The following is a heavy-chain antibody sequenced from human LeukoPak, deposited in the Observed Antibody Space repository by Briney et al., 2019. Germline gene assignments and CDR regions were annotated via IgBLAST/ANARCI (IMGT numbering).Heavy chain of an antibody. V-gene: IGHV1-69*04. CDR3: ARVPLRDGYNYNYYYGMDV. D-gene: IGHD5-24*01. CDR1: GGTFSSYA. J-gene: IGHJ6*02. Sequence: SVKVSCKASGGTFSSYAISWVRQAPGQGLEWMGRIIPIFGIANYAQKFQGRVTITADKSTSTAYMELSSLRSEDTAVYYCARVPLRDGYNYNYYYGMDVWGQGTTVTVSS. CDR2: IIPIFGIA.